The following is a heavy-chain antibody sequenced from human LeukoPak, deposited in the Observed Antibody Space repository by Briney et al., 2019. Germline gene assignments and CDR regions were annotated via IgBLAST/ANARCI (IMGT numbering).Heavy chain of an antibody. J-gene: IGHJ4*02. CDR2: ISAYNGNT. CDR3: ARLVGYGSGSYYSSRIRNYFDY. V-gene: IGHV1-18*01. D-gene: IGHD3-10*01. Sequence: APVKVSCKASGYTFTSYGISWVRQAPGQGLEWMGWISAYNGNTNYAQKLQGRVTMTTDTSTSTAYMELRSLRSDDTAVYYCARLVGYGSGSYYSSRIRNYFDYWGQGTLVTVSS. CDR1: GYTFTSYG.